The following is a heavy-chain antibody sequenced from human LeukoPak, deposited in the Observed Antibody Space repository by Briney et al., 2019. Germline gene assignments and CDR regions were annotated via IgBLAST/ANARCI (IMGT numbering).Heavy chain of an antibody. CDR1: GYTFTGYY. J-gene: IGHJ4*02. CDR2: INPNSGGT. CDR3: ARGAPRYDFWSGYYTEIDY. D-gene: IGHD3-3*01. Sequence: ASVKVSCKASGYTFTGYYMQGVRQAPGQGGEGMGWINPNSGGTNYAQKFQGRVTINRDTSISTAYMELSRLRSDDTAVYYCARGAPRYDFWSGYYTEIDYWGQGTLVTVSS. V-gene: IGHV1-2*02.